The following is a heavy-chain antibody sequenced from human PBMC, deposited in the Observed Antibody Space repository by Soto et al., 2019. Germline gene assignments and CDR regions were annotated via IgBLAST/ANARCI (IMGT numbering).Heavy chain of an antibody. CDR3: ARGVQVGAIGRFYFEA. CDR1: VFSISDNY. D-gene: IGHD1-26*01. CDR2: LYIGGTST. J-gene: IGHJ4*02. Sequence: PGGSLRLSCAASVFSISDNYMTLVRQAPGKGLECVSVLYIGGTSTYYADSVKGRFTVSRDTSKNTLSLQLDSLRAEDTAVYYCARGVQVGAIGRFYFEAWGQGTMVTVSS. V-gene: IGHV3-53*01.